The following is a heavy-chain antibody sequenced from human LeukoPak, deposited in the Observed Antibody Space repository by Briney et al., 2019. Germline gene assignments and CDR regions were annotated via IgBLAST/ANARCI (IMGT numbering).Heavy chain of an antibody. J-gene: IGHJ4*02. CDR2: ITGGGET. V-gene: IGHV3-23*01. CDR1: GFSFSNYA. Sequence: PGGSLRLSCAASGFSFSNYAMSWLRQAPARGPEWVSSITGGGETFYADSVKGRFTLSRDDSRNTVYLQLNNLRIKDTAIYYCAKANWVSNADAVWWGQGTQVTVSS. CDR3: AKANWVSNADAVW. D-gene: IGHD1-1*01.